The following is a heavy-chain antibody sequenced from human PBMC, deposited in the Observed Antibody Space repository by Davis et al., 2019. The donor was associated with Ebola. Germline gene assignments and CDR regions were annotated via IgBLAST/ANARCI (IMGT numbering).Heavy chain of an antibody. CDR2: INSDGSST. J-gene: IGHJ4*02. Sequence: PGGSLRLSCAGSGYTFSYYWMHWVRPAPGKGLVWVSRINSDGSSTSYADSVKGRFTISRDNAKNSLYLQMNSLRADDTAVYYRMTNGGAVAEVGISFWGQGTLVTVSS. V-gene: IGHV3-74*01. D-gene: IGHD2-8*01. CDR3: MTNGGAVAEVGISF. CDR1: GYTFSYYW.